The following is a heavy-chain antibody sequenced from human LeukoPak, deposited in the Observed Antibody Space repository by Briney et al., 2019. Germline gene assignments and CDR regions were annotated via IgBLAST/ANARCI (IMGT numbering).Heavy chain of an antibody. Sequence: ASVKVSCKASGYTFTSYGISWVRQAPGQGLEWMGWISAYNGNTNYAQKLQGRVTMTTDTSTSTAYMELRSLRSDDTAVYYCARAPSPYSGSYCTGYFQHWGQGTLVTVSS. CDR3: ARAPSPYSGSYCTGYFQH. J-gene: IGHJ1*01. CDR1: GYTFTSYG. CDR2: ISAYNGNT. V-gene: IGHV1-18*01. D-gene: IGHD1-26*01.